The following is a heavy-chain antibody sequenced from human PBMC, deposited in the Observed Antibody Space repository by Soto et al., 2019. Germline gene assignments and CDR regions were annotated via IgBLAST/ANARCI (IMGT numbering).Heavy chain of an antibody. V-gene: IGHV3-15*07. CDR1: GFSITNTW. CDR3: SSEPDFWGGHAPL. Sequence: EVQLVESGGGLVQTGGSLRLSCAASGFSITNTWMHWVRQAPGKGLEGVGRDKSKADGGTADYAAPVKGKLTVARDDSKITHYLQMDSLKKEDTAVYYCSSEPDFWGGHAPLGGLGTVVTVCS. J-gene: IGHJ4*01. D-gene: IGHD5-12*01. CDR2: DKSKADGGTA.